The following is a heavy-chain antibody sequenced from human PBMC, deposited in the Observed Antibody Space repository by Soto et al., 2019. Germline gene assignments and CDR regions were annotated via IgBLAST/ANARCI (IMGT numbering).Heavy chain of an antibody. CDR1: GFTFSSFA. CDR3: ARYDGSGW. D-gene: IGHD6-19*01. CDR2: ISGSGDNT. V-gene: IGHV3-23*01. Sequence: EVQLLESGGGLVQPGGSLRLSCVASGFTFSSFAMTWVRQAPGKGLEWVSGISGSGDNTYYADSVKGRFTISRDNSKNTLYLEMNSLRADDTALYYCARYDGSGWGGQGTLVTVSS. J-gene: IGHJ4*02.